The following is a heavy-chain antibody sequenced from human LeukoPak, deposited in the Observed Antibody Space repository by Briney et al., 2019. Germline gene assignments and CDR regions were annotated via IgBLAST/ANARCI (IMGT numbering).Heavy chain of an antibody. CDR3: ARVRRYCSGGSCYSGYYFDY. CDR2: IGTAGDT. CDR1: GFTFSSYD. V-gene: IGHV3-13*01. D-gene: IGHD2-15*01. J-gene: IGHJ4*02. Sequence: PGGSLRLSCAASGFTFSSYDMHWVRQATGKGLEWVSAIGTAGDTYHPGSVKGRFTISRENAKNSLYLQMNSLRAGDTAVYYCARVRRYCSGGSCYSGYYFDYWGQGTLVTVSS.